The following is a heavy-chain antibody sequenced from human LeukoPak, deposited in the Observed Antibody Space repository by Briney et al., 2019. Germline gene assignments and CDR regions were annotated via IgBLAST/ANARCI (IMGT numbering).Heavy chain of an antibody. CDR3: AGRDGYY. Sequence: SETLSLTCAVYGGSFSGYYWSWIRQPPGKGLEWIGEINHSGSTNYNPSLKSRVTISVDTSKNQFSLKLSSVTAADTAVYYCAGRDGYYRGQGTLVTVSS. D-gene: IGHD5-24*01. V-gene: IGHV4-34*01. CDR2: INHSGST. CDR1: GGSFSGYY. J-gene: IGHJ4*02.